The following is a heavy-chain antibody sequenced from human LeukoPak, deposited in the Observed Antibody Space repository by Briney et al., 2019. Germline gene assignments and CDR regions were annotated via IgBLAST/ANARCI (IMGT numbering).Heavy chain of an antibody. CDR2: IWFDGSVR. Sequence: GGSLRLSCAASGFTFDTHGMHWVRQAPGKGLEWVAAIWFDGSVRHYSDAVKGRFTISRDNSLNTLYLRMNSLRAEDTAVYYCAKGRVATHDGFDYWGQGTLVTVSS. J-gene: IGHJ4*02. D-gene: IGHD5-12*01. CDR3: AKGRVATHDGFDY. V-gene: IGHV3-33*06. CDR1: GFTFDTHG.